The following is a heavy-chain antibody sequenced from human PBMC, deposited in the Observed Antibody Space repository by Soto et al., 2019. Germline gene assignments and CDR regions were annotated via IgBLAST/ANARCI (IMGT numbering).Heavy chain of an antibody. Sequence: QVQLVQSGAEVKKPGASVKVSCKTSGYTFTNHGINWVRQAPGQGLEWMGWINPYNANVNYAQKLQGRVTMTTDTSTSTAYMDLRSLTSDDTAVYYGARDRVAGIWGDAFDIWGQGTMVTGYS. V-gene: IGHV1-18*04. CDR3: ARDRVAGIWGDAFDI. CDR2: INPYNANV. CDR1: GYTFTNHG. J-gene: IGHJ3*02. D-gene: IGHD3-16*01.